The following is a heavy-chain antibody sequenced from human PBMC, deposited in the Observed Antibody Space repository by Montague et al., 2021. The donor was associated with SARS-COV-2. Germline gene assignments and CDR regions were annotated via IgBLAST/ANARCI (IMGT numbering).Heavy chain of an antibody. CDR3: ATQAGGFTYGSLDY. J-gene: IGHJ4*02. D-gene: IGHD5-18*01. CDR2: IHHSGST. V-gene: IGHV4-59*08. CDR1: GGSINSFY. Sequence: SETLSLTCTVSGGSINSFYWSWVRQSPGKRMEWVGYIHHSGSTKXNPSLQSRVTMSLDTSRNQLSLKLSSVTAADTAIYYCATQAGGFTYGSLDYWGQGTLVTVSS.